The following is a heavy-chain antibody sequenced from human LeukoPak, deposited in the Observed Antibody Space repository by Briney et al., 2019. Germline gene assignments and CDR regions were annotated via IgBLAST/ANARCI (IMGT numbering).Heavy chain of an antibody. J-gene: IGHJ6*03. CDR3: ARESGSYYGYYYYYMDV. CDR2: INPNSGGT. D-gene: IGHD1-26*01. CDR1: GYTFTSYY. V-gene: IGHV1-2*02. Sequence: ASVKVSCKASGYTFTSYYMHWVRQAPGQGLEWMGWINPNSGGTNYAQKFQGRVTMTRDTSISTAYMELSRLRSDDTAVYYCARESGSYYGYYYYYMDVWGKGTTVTVSS.